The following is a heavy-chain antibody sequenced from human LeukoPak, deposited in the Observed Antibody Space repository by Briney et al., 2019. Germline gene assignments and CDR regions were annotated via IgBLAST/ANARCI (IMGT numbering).Heavy chain of an antibody. V-gene: IGHV1-69*06. J-gene: IGHJ4*02. CDR3: ARYSGSYRSYYFDY. D-gene: IGHD1-26*01. CDR1: GYTFTSYA. CDR2: IIPIFGTA. Sequence: ASVKVSCKASGYTFTSYAISWVRQAPGQGLEWMGGIIPIFGTANYAQKFQGRVTITADKSTSTAYMELSSLRSEDTAVYYCARYSGSYRSYYFDYWGQGTLVTVSS.